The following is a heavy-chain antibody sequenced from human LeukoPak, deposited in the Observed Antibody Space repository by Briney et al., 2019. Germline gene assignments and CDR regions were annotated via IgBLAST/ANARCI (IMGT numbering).Heavy chain of an antibody. Sequence: PSETLSLTCTVWGGSISSYYWSWLRQPPGKGLEWIGFIYYSGGTNYNPSLKSRVTISVDTSKTQFSLKLSSVTAADTAVYYCASPGIVGAGTDRGFDYWGQGTLVTVSS. CDR1: GGSISSYY. D-gene: IGHD6-13*01. J-gene: IGHJ4*02. CDR3: ASPGIVGAGTDRGFDY. V-gene: IGHV4-59*13. CDR2: IYYSGGT.